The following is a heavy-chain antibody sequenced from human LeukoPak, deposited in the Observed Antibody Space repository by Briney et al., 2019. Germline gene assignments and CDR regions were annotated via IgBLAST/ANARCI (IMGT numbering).Heavy chain of an antibody. V-gene: IGHV4-34*01. CDR2: INHSGST. D-gene: IGHD3-10*01. CDR1: GGSFSGYY. Sequence: PSETLSLTCAVYGGSFSGYYWSWIRQPPGKGLEWIGEINHSGSTNYNPSLKSRVTISVDTSKNQFSLKLSSVTAADTAVYYCARGVPNPYYGSGSYLHYFDYWGQGTLVTVSS. CDR3: ARGVPNPYYGSGSYLHYFDY. J-gene: IGHJ4*02.